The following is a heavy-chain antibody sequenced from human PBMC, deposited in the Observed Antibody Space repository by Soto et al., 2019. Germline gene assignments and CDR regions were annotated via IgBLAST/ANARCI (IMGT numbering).Heavy chain of an antibody. CDR3: ARRELSNYYYYGMDV. CDR1: GYTFTGYY. CDR2: INPNSGGT. Sequence: GASVKVSCKASGYTFTGYYMHWVRQAPGQGLEWMGWINPNSGGTDYAQKFQGRVTMTRDTSISTAYMELSRLRSDDTAVYYCARRELSNYYYYGMDVWGQGTTVTVSS. V-gene: IGHV1-2*02. D-gene: IGHD1-7*01. J-gene: IGHJ6*02.